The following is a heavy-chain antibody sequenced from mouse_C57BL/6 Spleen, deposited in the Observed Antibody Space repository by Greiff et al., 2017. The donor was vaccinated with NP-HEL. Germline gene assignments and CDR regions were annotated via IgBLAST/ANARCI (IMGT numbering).Heavy chain of an antibody. CDR3: AKGYGYFDV. V-gene: IGHV5-6*01. J-gene: IGHJ1*03. CDR1: GFTFSSYG. Sequence: EVMLVESGGDLVKPGGSLKLSCAASGFTFSSYGISWVRQTPDKRLEWVATISSGGSYTYYPDSVKGRFTISRDNAKNTLYLQMSSLKSEDTAMYYCAKGYGYFDVWGTGTTVTVSS. CDR2: ISSGGSYT.